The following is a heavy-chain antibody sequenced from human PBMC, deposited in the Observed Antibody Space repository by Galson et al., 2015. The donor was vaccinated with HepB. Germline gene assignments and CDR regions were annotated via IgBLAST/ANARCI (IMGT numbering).Heavy chain of an antibody. V-gene: IGHV3-72*01. Sequence: SLRLSCAASGLIFRGRYLDWFRQAPGKGLEWVAHIKDKRQSYATEYAASVRGRFIISRDDSNNSLYLQMNSLRTEDTAVYYCANANEAWAFDDWGQGTLVTVSS. D-gene: IGHD4/OR15-4a*01. CDR1: GLIFRGRY. CDR2: IKDKRQSYAT. CDR3: ANANEAWAFDD. J-gene: IGHJ4*02.